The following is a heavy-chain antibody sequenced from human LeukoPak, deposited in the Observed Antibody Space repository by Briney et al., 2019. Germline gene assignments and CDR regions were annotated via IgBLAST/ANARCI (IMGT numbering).Heavy chain of an antibody. CDR2: IYHSGST. CDR3: ARGDYGGKDYYYYYGMDV. V-gene: IGHV4-30-4*01. D-gene: IGHD4-23*01. J-gene: IGHJ6*02. CDR1: GGSISSGDHY. Sequence: PSETLSLTCTVSGGSISSGDHYWSWIRQPPGKGLEWIGYIYHSGSTYYNPSLKSRVTISVDRSKNQFSLKLSSVTAADTAVYYCARGDYGGKDYYYYYGMDVWGQGTTVTVSS.